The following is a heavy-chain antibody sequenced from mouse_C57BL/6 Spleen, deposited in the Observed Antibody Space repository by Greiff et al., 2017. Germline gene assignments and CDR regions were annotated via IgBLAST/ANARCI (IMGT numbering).Heavy chain of an antibody. V-gene: IGHV1-55*01. J-gene: IGHJ4*01. Sequence: VQLQQPGAELVKPGASVKMSCKASGYTFTSYWITWVKQRPGQGLEWIGDIYPGSGSTNYNEKFKSKATLTVDTSSSTAYMQLSSLTSEDSAVYYCARGDGYYEGYSMDYWGQGTSVTVSS. CDR3: ARGDGYYEGYSMDY. CDR1: GYTFTSYW. CDR2: IYPGSGST. D-gene: IGHD2-3*01.